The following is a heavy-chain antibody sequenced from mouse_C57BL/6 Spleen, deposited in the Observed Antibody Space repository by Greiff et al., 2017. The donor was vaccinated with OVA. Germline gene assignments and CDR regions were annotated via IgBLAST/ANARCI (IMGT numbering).Heavy chain of an antibody. CDR1: GYTFTSYW. CDR2: IDPSDSYT. CDR3: ARDGDYDY. J-gene: IGHJ2*01. Sequence: VQLQQPGAELVMPGASVKLSCKASGYTFTSYWMHWVKQRPGQGLEWIGEIDPSDSYTNYNQKFKGKSTLTVDKSSSTAYMQLSSLTYEDSAVYYCARDGDYDYWGQGTTLTVSS. V-gene: IGHV1-69*01. D-gene: IGHD2-4*01.